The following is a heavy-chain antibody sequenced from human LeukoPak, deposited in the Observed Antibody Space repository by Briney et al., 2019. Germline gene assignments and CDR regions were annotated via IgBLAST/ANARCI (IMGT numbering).Heavy chain of an antibody. CDR2: IYYTGTT. Sequence: SETLSLTCSVSGGSISIYYWTWIRQIPGKGLEWIGYIYYTGTTNYNPLFESRATISVDTSKNQFSLKLTSVTAADTAVYFCARGEDFERYYLAYWGQGTLVTVSS. CDR1: GGSISIYY. V-gene: IGHV4-59*01. D-gene: IGHD3-9*01. J-gene: IGHJ4*02. CDR3: ARGEDFERYYLAY.